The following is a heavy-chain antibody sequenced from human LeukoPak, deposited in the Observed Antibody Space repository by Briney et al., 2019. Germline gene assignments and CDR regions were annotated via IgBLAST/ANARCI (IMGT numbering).Heavy chain of an antibody. V-gene: IGHV4-59*01. Sequence: NPSETLSLTCTVSGGSISSYYWSWIRQPPGKGLEWIGYIYYSGSTNYNPSLKSRVTISVDTSKNQFSLKLSSVTAADTAVYYCARDTYYDSSGRYWYFDLWGRGTLVTVSS. CDR3: ARDTYYDSSGRYWYFDL. CDR2: IYYSGST. J-gene: IGHJ2*01. CDR1: GGSISSYY. D-gene: IGHD3-22*01.